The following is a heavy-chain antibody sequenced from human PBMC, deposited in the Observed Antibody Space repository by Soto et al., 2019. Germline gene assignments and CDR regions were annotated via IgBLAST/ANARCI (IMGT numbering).Heavy chain of an antibody. Sequence: QVQLQESGPGLVKPSETLSLTCTVSGGSISSYYWGWIRQPPGKGLEWIGYVYYTGTTHFNPSLKSRVIMSVDTSKNQFSLKLSSVTTADTAEYYCARAAAADCWGQGTLVTVSS. CDR1: GGSISSYY. D-gene: IGHD6-13*01. J-gene: IGHJ4*02. V-gene: IGHV4-59*01. CDR3: ARAAAADC. CDR2: VYYTGTT.